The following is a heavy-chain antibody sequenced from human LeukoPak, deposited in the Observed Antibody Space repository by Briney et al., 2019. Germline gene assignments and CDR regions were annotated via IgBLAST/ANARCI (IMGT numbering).Heavy chain of an antibody. CDR1: GFTSGSYA. Sequence: GGSLRLSCAASGFTSGSYAMHWVRQAPGKGLEWVAVISYDGSNKYYADSVKGRFTISRDNSKNTLYLQMNSLSAEDTAVYYCARGHCSSTSCYEVDYWGQGTLVTVSS. J-gene: IGHJ4*02. CDR3: ARGHCSSTSCYEVDY. D-gene: IGHD2-2*01. V-gene: IGHV3-30*04. CDR2: ISYDGSNK.